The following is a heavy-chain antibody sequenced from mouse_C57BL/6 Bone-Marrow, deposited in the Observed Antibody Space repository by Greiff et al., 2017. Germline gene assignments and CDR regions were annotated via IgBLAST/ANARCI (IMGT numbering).Heavy chain of an antibody. CDR2: IEPANGNT. CDR3: ASYDYDSYYYAMDY. V-gene: IGHV14-3*01. J-gene: IGHJ4*01. D-gene: IGHD2-4*01. Sequence: VQLQQSVAELVRPGASVKLSCTASGFNIKNTYMHWVKQRPEQGLEWIGRIEPANGNTKYAPKFQGKATITADTDSNTAYLQLSSLTSEDTAIYYCASYDYDSYYYAMDYWGQGTSVTVSS. CDR1: GFNIKNTY.